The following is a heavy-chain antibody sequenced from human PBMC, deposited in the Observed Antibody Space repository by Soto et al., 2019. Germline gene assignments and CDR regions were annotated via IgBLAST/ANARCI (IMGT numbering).Heavy chain of an antibody. V-gene: IGHV4-39*01. J-gene: IGHJ6*02. D-gene: IGHD2-15*01. CDR3: APLSVSLSGPYGIHV. CDR2: MFYSGLT. CDR1: GYSVSSSDYY. Sequence: SETLSLTCSVSGYSVSSSDYYWAWIRQPPGKGLEWIGSMFYSGLTYYNPSLKSRVTLSVDTSKNQFPVRLNSVTAADTAVYYCAPLSVSLSGPYGIHVWGQGTAVTVSS.